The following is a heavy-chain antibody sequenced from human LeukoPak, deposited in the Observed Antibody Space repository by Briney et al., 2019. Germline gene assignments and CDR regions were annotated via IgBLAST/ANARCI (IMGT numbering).Heavy chain of an antibody. D-gene: IGHD2-2*01. CDR1: GGTFSSYA. CDR3: ARAAAKNYFDY. CDR2: INPNSGGT. V-gene: IGHV1-2*02. J-gene: IGHJ4*02. Sequence: ASVKVSCKASGGTFSSYAISWVRQAPGQGLEWMGWINPNSGGTNYAQKFQGRVTMTRDTSISTAYMELSRLRSDNTAVYYCARAAAKNYFDYWGQGTLVTVSS.